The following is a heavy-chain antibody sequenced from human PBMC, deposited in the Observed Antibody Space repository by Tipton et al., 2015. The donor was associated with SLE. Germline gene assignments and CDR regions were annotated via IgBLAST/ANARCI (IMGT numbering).Heavy chain of an antibody. CDR3: AGSRFLKWLCYIDY. V-gene: IGHV3-66*02. CDR2: IYSGGTT. D-gene: IGHD3-3*01. Sequence: SLRLSCAASGFTVSSNYMSWVRQAPGKGLEWVSVIYSGGTTYYADSVKGRFTISRDNSKNTLYLQMNSLRAEDTAVYFCAGSRFLKWLCYIDYWGQGTQVTVSS. CDR1: GFTVSSNY. J-gene: IGHJ4*02.